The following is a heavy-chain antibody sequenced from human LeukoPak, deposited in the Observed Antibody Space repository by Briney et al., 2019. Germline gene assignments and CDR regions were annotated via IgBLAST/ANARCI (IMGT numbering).Heavy chain of an antibody. CDR1: GATLSSYS. Sequence: PGGSLRLSCAASGATLSSYSMTWVRQAPGKGLEWVSSISSSSDYIYYADSVRGRFTISRDDAKNSLYLQMNSLRAEDTAVYYCARGYCSSTSCLDYYYYYMDVWGKGTTVTVSS. D-gene: IGHD2-2*01. CDR2: ISSSSDYI. CDR3: ARGYCSSTSCLDYYYYYMDV. V-gene: IGHV3-21*01. J-gene: IGHJ6*03.